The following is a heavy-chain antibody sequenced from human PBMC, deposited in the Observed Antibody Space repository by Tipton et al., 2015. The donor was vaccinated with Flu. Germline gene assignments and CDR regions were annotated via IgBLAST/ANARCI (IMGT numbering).Heavy chain of an antibody. J-gene: IGHJ4*02. D-gene: IGHD5-24*01. V-gene: IGHV3-30*01. CDR3: ARGGLFETNTISD. Sequence: RSLRLSCAASGFTFSSYAMHWVRQAPGKGLEWVAVISYDGSNKYYADSVKGRFTISRDNSKNTLYLQMNSLRAEDTAVYYCARGGLFETNTISDWRQRTLVTVAS. CDR2: ISYDGSNK. CDR1: GFTFSSYA.